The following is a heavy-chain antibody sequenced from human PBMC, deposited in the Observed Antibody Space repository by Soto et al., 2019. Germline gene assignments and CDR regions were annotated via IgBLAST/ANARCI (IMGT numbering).Heavy chain of an antibody. CDR1: GYTFTSYG. J-gene: IGHJ6*02. Sequence: ASVKGFCKASGYTFTSYGISWVRQAPGQGLEWMGWISAYNGNTNYAQKLQGRVTMTTDTSTSTAYMELRSLRSDDTAVYYCARDTHAHYYYYGMDVWGQGTTVTVSS. V-gene: IGHV1-18*01. CDR3: ARDTHAHYYYYGMDV. CDR2: ISAYNGNT.